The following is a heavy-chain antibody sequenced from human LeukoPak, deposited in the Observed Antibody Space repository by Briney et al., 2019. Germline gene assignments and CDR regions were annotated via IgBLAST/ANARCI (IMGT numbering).Heavy chain of an antibody. CDR3: ARSGRYGTPFDY. D-gene: IGHD5-18*01. CDR1: GGSFSGYY. J-gene: IGHJ4*02. CDR2: INHSGST. Sequence: SETLSLTCAVYGGSFSGYYWSWIRQPPGKGLEWIGEINHSGSTNYNPSLKSRVTMSVDTSKNQFSLKLSSVTAADTAVYYCARSGRYGTPFDYWGQGTLVTVSS. V-gene: IGHV4-34*01.